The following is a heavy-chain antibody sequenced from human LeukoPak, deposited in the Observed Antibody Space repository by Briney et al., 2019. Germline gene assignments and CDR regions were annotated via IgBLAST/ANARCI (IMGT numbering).Heavy chain of an antibody. CDR2: ISSSSSYI. CDR3: ARDLGLGYSSGWAIDY. D-gene: IGHD6-25*01. CDR1: GFTFSSYS. Sequence: GGSLRLSCAASGFTFSSYSMNWVRQAPGKGLEWVSSISSSSSYIYYADSVKGRFTISRDNAKNSLYLQMNSLRAEDTAVYYCARDLGLGYSSGWAIDYWGQGTLVTVSS. V-gene: IGHV3-21*01. J-gene: IGHJ4*02.